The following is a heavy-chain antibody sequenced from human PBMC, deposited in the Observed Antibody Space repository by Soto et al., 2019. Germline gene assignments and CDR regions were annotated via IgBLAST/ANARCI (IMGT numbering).Heavy chain of an antibody. Sequence: GGSLRLSCAASGFTFSTYGMHSVRQAPGEGLEWVAVISDDGSNKYYADSVRGRFTISRDNSKNSLYLQMNSLRAEDTAVYYCAKETTVTTFMGYYYYYGMDVWGQGTTVTVSS. CDR2: ISDDGSNK. CDR3: AKETTVTTFMGYYYYYGMDV. CDR1: GFTFSTYG. J-gene: IGHJ6*02. D-gene: IGHD4-17*01. V-gene: IGHV3-30*18.